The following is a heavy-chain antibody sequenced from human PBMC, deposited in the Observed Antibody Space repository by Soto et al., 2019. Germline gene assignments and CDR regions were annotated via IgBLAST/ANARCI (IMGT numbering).Heavy chain of an antibody. J-gene: IGHJ5*02. Sequence: QITLKESGPTLVKPTQTLTLTCTFSGFSLSTSGVGVGWIRQPPGKALEWLALIYWDEDKSYSPSLKSRLTITKDTSKNQVVLTMTNMDPVDTATYYCVHIRDLTTFGAWGQGTLVTVSS. V-gene: IGHV2-5*02. CDR1: GFSLSTSGVG. D-gene: IGHD3-16*01. CDR3: VHIRDLTTFGA. CDR2: IYWDEDK.